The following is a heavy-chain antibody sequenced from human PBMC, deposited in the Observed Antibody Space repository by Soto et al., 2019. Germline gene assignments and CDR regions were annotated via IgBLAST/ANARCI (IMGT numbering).Heavy chain of an antibody. CDR1: GFPFSAYN. J-gene: IGHJ4*02. D-gene: IGHD3-16*01. V-gene: IGHV3-21*01. Sequence: GGSLRLSCTCSGFPFSAYNINWVRQAPGKGLEWVSSITVGSSHIYQPNSMKGRFTISRDDAKNSVYLQIDSLRDEDTALYYCSRSPEVGVRGAYWGQGTMVTVS. CDR2: ITVGSSHI. CDR3: SRSPEVGVRGAY.